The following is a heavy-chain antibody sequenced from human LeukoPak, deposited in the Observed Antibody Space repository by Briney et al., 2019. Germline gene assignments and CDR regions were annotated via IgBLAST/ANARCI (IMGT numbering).Heavy chain of an antibody. Sequence: PGGSLRLSCAASGFTFSNAYMNWVRQAPGKGLEWVSSISSSSSYIYYADSVKGRFTISRDNAKNSLYLQMNSLRAEDTAVYYCARDRGEVVAATSYWGQGTLVTVSS. D-gene: IGHD2-15*01. CDR3: ARDRGEVVAATSY. CDR2: ISSSSSYI. CDR1: GFTFSNAY. V-gene: IGHV3-21*01. J-gene: IGHJ4*02.